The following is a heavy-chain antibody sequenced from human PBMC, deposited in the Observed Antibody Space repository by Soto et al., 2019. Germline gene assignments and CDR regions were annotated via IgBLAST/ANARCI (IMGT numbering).Heavy chain of an antibody. D-gene: IGHD3-22*01. CDR1: GYTFTSYA. V-gene: IGHV1-3*04. J-gene: IGHJ4*02. CDR2: INTGNGNT. CDR3: ARSPYRSGSYYPIDY. Sequence: EASVKVSCKASGYTFTSYAMHWVRQAPGQRHEWMGWINTGNGNTKYSQKFQGRVTMTRDTSTSTVYMELGSLTSEDTAVYYCARSPYRSGSYYPIDYWGQGTLVTVSS.